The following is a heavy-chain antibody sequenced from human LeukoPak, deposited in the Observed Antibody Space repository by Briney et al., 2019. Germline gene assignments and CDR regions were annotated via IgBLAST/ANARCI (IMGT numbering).Heavy chain of an antibody. CDR2: IYPGDSDT. V-gene: IGHV5-51*01. D-gene: IGHD5-12*01. Sequence: GGALEISWKGSGYTFTTYWIGGVRQMPGKGLEGMGIIYPGDSDTRYSPSFQGQVTMSVDMSISTAYLQWSSLKASDTAMYYCARQVASGNFDSWGQGTRVTVSS. J-gene: IGHJ4*02. CDR3: ARQVASGNFDS. CDR1: GYTFTTYW.